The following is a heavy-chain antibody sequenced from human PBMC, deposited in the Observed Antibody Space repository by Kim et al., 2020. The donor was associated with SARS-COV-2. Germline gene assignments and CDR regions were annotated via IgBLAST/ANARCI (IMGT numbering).Heavy chain of an antibody. D-gene: IGHD4-4*01. CDR1: GFTFSSYE. J-gene: IGHJ4*02. Sequence: GWSLRLSCAASGFTFSSYEMNWVRQAPGKGLEWVSYIIGSGTTIYYADSVRGRFTISRDNDKNSLYLQMNSLRAEDTAVYYCARGPNYSPFDYWGQGTLV. CDR3: ARGPNYSPFDY. CDR2: IIGSGTTI. V-gene: IGHV3-48*03.